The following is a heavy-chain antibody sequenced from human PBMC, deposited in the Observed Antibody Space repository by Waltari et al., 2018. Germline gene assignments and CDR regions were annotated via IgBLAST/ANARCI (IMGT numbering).Heavy chain of an antibody. CDR3: ARIMIVVVIGAFDI. Sequence: QVQLQESGPGLVKPSETLSLTCAVSGYSISSGYYWGWIRQPPGKGLEWIGSIYHSGSTYYNPSRKSRVTISVDTSKNQFSLKLSSVTAADTAVYYCARIMIVVVIGAFDIWGQGTMVTVSS. CDR2: IYHSGST. V-gene: IGHV4-38-2*01. CDR1: GYSISSGYY. J-gene: IGHJ3*02. D-gene: IGHD3-22*01.